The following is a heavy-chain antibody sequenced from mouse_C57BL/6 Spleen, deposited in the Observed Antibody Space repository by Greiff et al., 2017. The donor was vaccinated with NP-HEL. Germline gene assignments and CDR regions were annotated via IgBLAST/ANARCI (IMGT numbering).Heavy chain of an antibody. CDR3: ARRVYYFDC. CDR2: IDPSDSYT. J-gene: IGHJ2*01. V-gene: IGHV1-50*01. Sequence: QVQLQQPGAELVKPGASVKLSCKASGYTFTSYWMQWVKQRPGQGLEWIGEIDPSDSYTNYNQKFKGKATLTVDTSSSTAYLQLSSLTSEDSAVYYCARRVYYFDCWGQGTTLTVSS. CDR1: GYTFTSYW.